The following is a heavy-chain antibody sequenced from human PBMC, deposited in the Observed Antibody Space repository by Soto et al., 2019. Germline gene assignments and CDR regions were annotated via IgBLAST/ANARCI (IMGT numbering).Heavy chain of an antibody. Sequence: GSLRRSCAASGLTFSSYAMHWVRQAPGKGLEWVAVISYVGSNEYYADSVKGRFTVSRDNSKNTLYLQMNSLRAEDTAVYYCARDWGFDYWGQGTLVTVSS. CDR2: ISYVGSNE. CDR3: ARDWGFDY. CDR1: GLTFSSYA. J-gene: IGHJ4*02. D-gene: IGHD7-27*01. V-gene: IGHV3-30-3*01.